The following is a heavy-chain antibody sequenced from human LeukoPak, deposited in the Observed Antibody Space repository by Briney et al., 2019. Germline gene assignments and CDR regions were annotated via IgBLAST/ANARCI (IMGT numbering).Heavy chain of an antibody. Sequence: GASVKVSCKASGGTFSSYAISWVRQAPGQGLEWMGGIIPILGTANYPQKFQGRVTITADKSTSTAYMELSSLRSEDTAVYYCAREAGYSSSWYVGRYAFDIWGQGTMVTVSS. CDR1: GGTFSSYA. CDR3: AREAGYSSSWYVGRYAFDI. V-gene: IGHV1-69*06. D-gene: IGHD6-13*01. J-gene: IGHJ3*02. CDR2: IIPILGTA.